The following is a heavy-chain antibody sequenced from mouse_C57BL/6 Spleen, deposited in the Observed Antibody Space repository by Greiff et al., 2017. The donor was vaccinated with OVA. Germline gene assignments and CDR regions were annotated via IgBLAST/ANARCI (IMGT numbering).Heavy chain of an antibody. CDR1: GYAFSSYW. Sequence: QVQLKQSGAELVKPGASVKISCKASGYAFSSYWMNWVKQRPGKGLEWIGQIYPGDGDTNYNGKFKGKATLTADKSSSTAYMQLSSLTSEDSAVYFCARLDGNYAIYYFDYWGQGTTLTVSS. J-gene: IGHJ2*01. CDR2: IYPGDGDT. D-gene: IGHD2-1*01. CDR3: ARLDGNYAIYYFDY. V-gene: IGHV1-80*01.